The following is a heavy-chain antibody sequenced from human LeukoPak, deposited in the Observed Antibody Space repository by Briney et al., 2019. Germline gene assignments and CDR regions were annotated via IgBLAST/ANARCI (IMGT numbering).Heavy chain of an antibody. CDR2: INPNSGGT. D-gene: IGHD3-10*01. V-gene: IGHV1-2*02. CDR1: GYSFTGYY. Sequence: ASVKVSCKASGYSFTGYYMHWVRQAPGQGLEWMGWINPNSGGTNYAQKFQGRVTMTRDTSISTAYMELSRLRSDDTAVYYCARDRVVRGVIRDDAFDIWGQGTMVTVSS. CDR3: ARDRVVRGVIRDDAFDI. J-gene: IGHJ3*02.